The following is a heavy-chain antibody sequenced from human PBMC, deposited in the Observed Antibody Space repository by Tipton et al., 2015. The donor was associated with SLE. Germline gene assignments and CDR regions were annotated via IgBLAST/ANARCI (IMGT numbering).Heavy chain of an antibody. CDR2: IYPGDSDT. V-gene: IGHV5-51*01. Sequence: VQLVQSGAEVKKPGESLRISCKSSGYRVTNYWIGWVRQMPGKGLEWMGIIYPGDSDTRYSPSFQGQVTISADKSISTAYLQWNSLKASDTAMYYCARQAVWNPLFDYWGQGTLVTVSS. J-gene: IGHJ4*02. D-gene: IGHD1-1*01. CDR1: GYRVTNYW. CDR3: ARQAVWNPLFDY.